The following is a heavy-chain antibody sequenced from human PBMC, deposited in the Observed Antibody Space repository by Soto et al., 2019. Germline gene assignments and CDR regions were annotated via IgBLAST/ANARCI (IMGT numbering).Heavy chain of an antibody. J-gene: IGHJ6*02. CDR3: ARGDLEYKTYGMDV. CDR2: IIPIVGTA. D-gene: IGHD1-1*01. CDR1: GGTFSSYA. V-gene: IGHV1-69*13. Sequence: SVKVSCKASGGTFSSYAISWVRQAPGQGLEWMGGIIPIVGTANYAQKFQGRVTITADESTSTAYMELSSLRSEDAAVYYCARGDLEYKTYGMDVWGQGTTVTVSS.